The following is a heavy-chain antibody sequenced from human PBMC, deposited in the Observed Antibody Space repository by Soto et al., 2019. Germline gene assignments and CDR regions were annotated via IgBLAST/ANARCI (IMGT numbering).Heavy chain of an antibody. V-gene: IGHV4-59*08. D-gene: IGHD3-16*01. J-gene: IGHJ6*03. Sequence: QVQLQESGPGLVKPSETLSLSCSVSGGSISGHYWSWVRQTPGKGLEWIGYMYYSGSTNYNPSLKRRVTISVDRSNTHFSLRLTSVTAADTAVYYCARGPYYDLIWNYYYMDVWGKGTTVTVSS. CDR3: ARGPYYDLIWNYYYMDV. CDR1: GGSISGHY. CDR2: MYYSGST.